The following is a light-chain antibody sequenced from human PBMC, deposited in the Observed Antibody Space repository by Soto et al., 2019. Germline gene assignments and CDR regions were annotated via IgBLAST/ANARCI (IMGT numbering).Light chain of an antibody. J-gene: IGLJ3*02. CDR3: AAWDDSLNGWV. CDR1: SSNIGSNT. Sequence: QSVLTQPPSASGTPGQRGTLSCSGSSSNIGSNTVNWYQQLPGTAPKLLIYCNNQRPSGVPDRFSGSKSGTSASLAISGLQSEDEADYYCAAWDDSLNGWVFGGGTKLTVL. V-gene: IGLV1-44*01. CDR2: CNN.